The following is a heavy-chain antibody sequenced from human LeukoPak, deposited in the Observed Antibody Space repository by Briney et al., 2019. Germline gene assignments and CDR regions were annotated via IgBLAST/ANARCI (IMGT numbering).Heavy chain of an antibody. CDR1: GYTFTSNY. Sequence: GASVKVSCKASGYTFTSNYIHWVRQAPGQGLEWMGGIIPIFGTANYAQKFQGRVTITADESTSTAYMELSSLRSEDTAVYYCARILGYCSGGSCYSHYYYGMDVWGQGTTVTVSS. CDR3: ARILGYCSGGSCYSHYYYGMDV. D-gene: IGHD2-15*01. J-gene: IGHJ6*02. V-gene: IGHV1-69*13. CDR2: IIPIFGTA.